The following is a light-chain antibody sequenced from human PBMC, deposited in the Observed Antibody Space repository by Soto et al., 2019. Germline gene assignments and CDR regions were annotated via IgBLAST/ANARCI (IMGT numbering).Light chain of an antibody. CDR3: KQYDKYST. CDR1: QNISVS. Sequence: IMMNQSPSILSASVGDTVTNTDRARQNISVSLAWYQQQPGKAPILLICAASTVQGGLPPRFSGSGSGTEFTLTVTSLQPEDFATYFCKQYDKYSTFGHGTKGDIK. CDR2: AAS. V-gene: IGKV1-5*01. J-gene: IGKJ1*01.